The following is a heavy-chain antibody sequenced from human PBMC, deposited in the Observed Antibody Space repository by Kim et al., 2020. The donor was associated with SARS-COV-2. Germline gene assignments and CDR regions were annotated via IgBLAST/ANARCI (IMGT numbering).Heavy chain of an antibody. CDR1: GYSFTSYW. CDR2: IDPSDSYT. Sequence: GESLKISCKGSGYSFTSYWISWVRQMPGKGLEWMGRIDPSDSYTNYSPSFQGHVTIAADKSISTAYLQWSSLKASDTAMYYCARRKYDILTGYISTYGMDVWGQGTTVTVSS. D-gene: IGHD3-9*01. J-gene: IGHJ6*02. CDR3: ARRKYDILTGYISTYGMDV. V-gene: IGHV5-10-1*01.